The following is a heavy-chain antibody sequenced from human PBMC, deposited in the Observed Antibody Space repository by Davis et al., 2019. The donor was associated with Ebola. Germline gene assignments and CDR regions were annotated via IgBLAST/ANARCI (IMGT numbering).Heavy chain of an antibody. V-gene: IGHV7-4-1*02. CDR2: INTNTGNP. J-gene: IGHJ5*02. Sequence: AASVKVSCKASGYTFTSYAMNWVRQAPGQGLEWMGWINTNTGNPTYAQGVTGRFVFSLDTSVSTAHLQISSLKAEDTAVYYCARDLYGGYFDWLLSVGFDPWGQGTLVTVSS. CDR1: GYTFTSYA. CDR3: ARDLYGGYFDWLLSVGFDP. D-gene: IGHD3-9*01.